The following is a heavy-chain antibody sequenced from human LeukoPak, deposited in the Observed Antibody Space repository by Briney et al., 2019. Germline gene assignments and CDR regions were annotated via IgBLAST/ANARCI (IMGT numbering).Heavy chain of an antibody. J-gene: IGHJ6*03. CDR1: GGSISSGSYY. Sequence: SQTLSLTCTVSGGSISSGSYYWSWIRQPAGKGLEWIGRVYTSGSTNYNPSLKSRVTISVDTSKNQFSLKLSSVTAADTAVYYCARGRGNITARPGYYYYYMDVWGKGTTVTVSS. CDR3: ARGRGNITARPGYYYYYMDV. D-gene: IGHD6-6*01. V-gene: IGHV4-61*02. CDR2: VYTSGST.